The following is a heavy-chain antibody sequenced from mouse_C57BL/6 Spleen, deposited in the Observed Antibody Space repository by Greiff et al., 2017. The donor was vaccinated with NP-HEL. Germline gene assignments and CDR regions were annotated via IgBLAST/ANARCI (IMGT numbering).Heavy chain of an antibody. J-gene: IGHJ1*03. CDR2: IWGVGST. V-gene: IGHV2-6*01. D-gene: IGHD3-3*01. Sequence: VKVVESGPGLVAPSQSLSITCPVSGFSLTSYGVDWVRQSPGKGLEWLGVIWGVGSTNYNSALKSRLSISKDNSKSQGYLKRNRLQTDDPAMYYCASLGNWDFDVWGTGTTVTVSA. CDR1: GFSLTSYG. CDR3: ASLGNWDFDV.